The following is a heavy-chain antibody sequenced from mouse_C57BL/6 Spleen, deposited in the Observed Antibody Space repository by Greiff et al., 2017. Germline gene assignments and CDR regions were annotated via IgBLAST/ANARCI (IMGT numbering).Heavy chain of an antibody. D-gene: IGHD2-5*01. V-gene: IGHV1-54*01. J-gene: IGHJ4*01. Sequence: VQLQQSGAELVRPGTSVKVSCKASGYAFTNYLIEWVKQRPGQGLEWIGVINPGSGGTNSNEKFKGKATLTADKSSSTAYMQLSSLTSEDSAVYFCARRGYSNPYAMDYWGQGTSVTVSS. CDR3: ARRGYSNPYAMDY. CDR2: INPGSGGT. CDR1: GYAFTNYL.